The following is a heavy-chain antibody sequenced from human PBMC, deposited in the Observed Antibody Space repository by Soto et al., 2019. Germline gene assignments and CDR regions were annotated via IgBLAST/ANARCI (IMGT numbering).Heavy chain of an antibody. J-gene: IGHJ6*02. V-gene: IGHV1-69*13. Sequence: SVKVSCKASGGTFSSYAISWVRQAPGQGLEWMGGIIPIFGTANYAQKFQGRVTITADESTSTAYMELSSLRSEDTAVYYCAREVKLITIFGVVTPDYYYGMDVWGQGTTVTVSS. D-gene: IGHD3-3*01. CDR3: AREVKLITIFGVVTPDYYYGMDV. CDR1: GGTFSSYA. CDR2: IIPIFGTA.